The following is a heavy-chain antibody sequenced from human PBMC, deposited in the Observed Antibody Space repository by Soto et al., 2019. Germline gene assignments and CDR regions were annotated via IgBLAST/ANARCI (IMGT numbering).Heavy chain of an antibody. Sequence: PGGSLRLSCAASGFTFSSYCMHWVRQAPGKGLEWVSRISRGGSSTCYADSVKGRFTISRDNSKKTLYMQMNSLRAEDTAVYYCAKVAVVVAAGAFDIWGQGTMVTV. CDR2: ISRGGSST. CDR1: GFTFSSYC. D-gene: IGHD2-15*01. V-gene: IGHV3-74*01. J-gene: IGHJ3*02. CDR3: AKVAVVVAAGAFDI.